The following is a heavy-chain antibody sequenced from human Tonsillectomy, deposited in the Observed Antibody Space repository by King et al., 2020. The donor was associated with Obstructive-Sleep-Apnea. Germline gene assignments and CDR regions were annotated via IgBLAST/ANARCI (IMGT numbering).Heavy chain of an antibody. CDR2: ISGSGGST. D-gene: IGHD4-17*01. Sequence: VQLVESGGGLVQPGGSLRLSCAASGFTFSSYAMSWCRQAPGRGLEWVSAISGSGGSTYYADSGKGRFTISRDNSKNTLYLQMNSLRAEDTAIYYCAKDTTVTTFDYWGQGTLVTVSS. V-gene: IGHV3-23*04. CDR3: AKDTTVTTFDY. J-gene: IGHJ4*02. CDR1: GFTFSSYA.